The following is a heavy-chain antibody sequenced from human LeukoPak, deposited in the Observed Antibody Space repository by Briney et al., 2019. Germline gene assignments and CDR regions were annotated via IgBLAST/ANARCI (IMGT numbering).Heavy chain of an antibody. CDR2: ISYDGRDK. V-gene: IGHV3-30*04. D-gene: IGHD6-13*01. CDR1: GFTFTSYP. Sequence: GGPLRLSCAASGFTFTSYPIHWVRQAPGKGLEWVAVISYDGRDKHYADSVKGRFTISRDNSKNTLYLQMNSLRAEDTAVYYCARDRSVAAADYYFDYWGQGTLVTVSS. J-gene: IGHJ4*02. CDR3: ARDRSVAAADYYFDY.